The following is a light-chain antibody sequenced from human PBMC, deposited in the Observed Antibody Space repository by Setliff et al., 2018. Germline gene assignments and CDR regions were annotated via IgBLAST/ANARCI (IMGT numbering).Light chain of an antibody. CDR1: SSDVGGYNY. V-gene: IGLV2-11*01. CDR3: CSYAGRYTPYV. Sequence: QSVLTQHRSVSGSPGQSVTISCTGTSSDVGGYNYVSWYQQHPGKAPKLMISDVSKRPSGVPDRFSGSKSGTTASLTISGLQAEDEADYYCCSYAGRYTPYVFGSGTKVTVL. CDR2: DVS. J-gene: IGLJ1*01.